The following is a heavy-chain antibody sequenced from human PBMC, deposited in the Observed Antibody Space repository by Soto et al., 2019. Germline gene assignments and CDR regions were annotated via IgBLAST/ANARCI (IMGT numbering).Heavy chain of an antibody. CDR3: ARAGSSGGSPLDY. CDR1: GFTFSSYG. V-gene: IGHV3-33*01. D-gene: IGHD2-15*01. CDR2: IWYDGSNK. Sequence: QVQLVESGGGVVQPGRSLRLSCAASGFTFSSYGMHWVHQAPGKGLEWVAVIWYDGSNKYYADSVKGRFTISRDNSKNTLYLQMNSLRAEDTAVYYCARAGSSGGSPLDYWGQGTLVTVSS. J-gene: IGHJ4*02.